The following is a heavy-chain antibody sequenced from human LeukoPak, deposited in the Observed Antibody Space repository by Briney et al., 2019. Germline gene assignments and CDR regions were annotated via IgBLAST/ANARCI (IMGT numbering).Heavy chain of an antibody. CDR2: INHSGST. CDR3: ARAGRFLEWLPTKYYFDY. CDR1: GGSFSGYY. D-gene: IGHD3-3*01. Sequence: SETLSLTCAVYGGSFSGYYWSWIRQPPGKGLEWIGEINHSGSTNYNPSLKSRVTLSVDTSKNQFSLKLSSVTAADTAVYYCARAGRFLEWLPTKYYFDYWGQGTLVTVSS. J-gene: IGHJ4*02. V-gene: IGHV4-34*01.